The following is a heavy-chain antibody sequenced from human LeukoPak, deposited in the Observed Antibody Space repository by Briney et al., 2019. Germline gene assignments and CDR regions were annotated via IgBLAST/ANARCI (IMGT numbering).Heavy chain of an antibody. Sequence: GGSLRLSCAASGFTFSNAWMSWVRQAPGKGLEWVGRIKSKTDGGTTDYAAPVKGRFTISRDDSKNTLYLQMNSLKTEDTAVYYCARWSVATATDFWGQGTLVTVSS. D-gene: IGHD5-24*01. V-gene: IGHV3-15*01. CDR2: IKSKTDGGTT. CDR3: ARWSVATATDF. J-gene: IGHJ4*02. CDR1: GFTFSNAW.